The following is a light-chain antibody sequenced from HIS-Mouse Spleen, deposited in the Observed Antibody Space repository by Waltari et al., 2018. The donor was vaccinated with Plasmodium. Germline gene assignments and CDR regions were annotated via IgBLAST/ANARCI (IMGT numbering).Light chain of an antibody. V-gene: IGKV1-5*03. CDR2: KAS. CDR1: QSISSW. J-gene: IGKJ2*01. Sequence: DIQMTQSPSTLSASVGARVTIPCRASQSISSWFAWYQQKPGKAPKILIYKASSLESGVPSRFSGSGSGTEFTLTISSLQPDDFATYYCQQYNSYLYTFGQGTKLEIK. CDR3: QQYNSYLYT.